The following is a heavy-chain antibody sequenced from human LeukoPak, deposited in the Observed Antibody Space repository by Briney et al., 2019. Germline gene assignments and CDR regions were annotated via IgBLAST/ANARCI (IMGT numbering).Heavy chain of an antibody. J-gene: IGHJ4*02. D-gene: IGHD5-12*01. CDR3: ARTAYSDYSLGF. Sequence: GGSLRLSCAASGFTFSNAWMSWVRQAPGKGLEWVGLIKSRTHGGTTDCAAPVKGRFTISRDDSKNTLYLQMNSLRAEDTAVYYCARTAYSDYSLGFWGQGTLVTVSS. CDR1: GFTFSNAW. V-gene: IGHV3-15*01. CDR2: IKSRTHGGTT.